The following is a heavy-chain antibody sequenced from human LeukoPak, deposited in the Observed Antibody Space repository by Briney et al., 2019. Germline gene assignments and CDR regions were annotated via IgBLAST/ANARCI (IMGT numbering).Heavy chain of an antibody. Sequence: SETLSLTCTVSGGSISSYSWSWIRQPPGKGLEWIGYIYYSGSTNYNPSLKSRVAISVDTSNNQFSLKLTSVTAADTAVYYCARCRRSSGYCPFDYWGQGTLVTVSS. J-gene: IGHJ4*02. CDR2: IYYSGST. V-gene: IGHV4-59*01. D-gene: IGHD3-22*01. CDR1: GGSISSYS. CDR3: ARCRRSSGYCPFDY.